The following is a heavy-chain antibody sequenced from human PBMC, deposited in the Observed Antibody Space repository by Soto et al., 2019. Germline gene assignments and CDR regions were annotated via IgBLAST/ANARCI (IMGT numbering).Heavy chain of an antibody. CDR1: RFTFNNYA. V-gene: IGHV3-23*01. CDR2: ISGSGSST. J-gene: IGHJ4*02. CDR3: AKDVNY. Sequence: GSLRLSCAASRFTFNNYAMHWVRQTPGKGLEWVSAISGSGSSTYYAVSVKGRFSISRDNSKNTLYLQMSSLRAEDTAVYCCAKDVNYWGQGTLVTVSS.